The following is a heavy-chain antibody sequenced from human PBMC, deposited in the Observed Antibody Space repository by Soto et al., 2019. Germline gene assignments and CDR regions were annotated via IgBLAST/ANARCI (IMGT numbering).Heavy chain of an antibody. CDR3: ASIPKDYDFWSGYYQPAYYYYYGTDV. J-gene: IGHJ6*02. D-gene: IGHD3-3*01. CDR2: IIPIFGTA. CDR1: GGTFSSYA. V-gene: IGHV1-69*06. Sequence: SVKVSCKASGGTFSSYAISWVRQAPGQGLEWMGGIIPIFGTANYAQKFQGRVTITADKSTSTAYMELSSLRSEDTAVYYCASIPKDYDFWSGYYQPAYYYYYGTDVWGQGTTVTVSS.